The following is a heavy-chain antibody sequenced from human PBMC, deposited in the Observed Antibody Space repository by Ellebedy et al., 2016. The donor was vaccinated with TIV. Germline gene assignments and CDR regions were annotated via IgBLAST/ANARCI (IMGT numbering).Heavy chain of an antibody. Sequence: GGSLRLXXAASGFTFSTYAMNWVRQAPGKGLEWVAVIAYDESRKFYGESVMGRFIISRDNTKKSLSLQMNSLRAEDTAVYYCARGQGWIDYWGQGTLVTVSS. CDR2: IAYDESRK. V-gene: IGHV3-30*04. CDR1: GFTFSTYA. CDR3: ARGQGWIDY. D-gene: IGHD6-19*01. J-gene: IGHJ4*02.